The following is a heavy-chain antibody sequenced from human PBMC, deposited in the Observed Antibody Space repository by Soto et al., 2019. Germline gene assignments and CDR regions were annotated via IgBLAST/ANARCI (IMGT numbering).Heavy chain of an antibody. D-gene: IGHD3-22*01. CDR1: GFTFSNAC. J-gene: IGHJ4*02. CDR2: IKSKTDGGTT. Sequence: EVQLVESGGGLIKPGGPLRLSCAVSGFTFSNACITWVRQAPGKGLEWVGRIKSKTDGGTTDYAAPVKGRFTISGDDSKNTLYLQMNSLKTEDTAVYYCTTLYYYDSSGSLLNWGQGTLVTVSS. CDR3: TTLYYYDSSGSLLN. V-gene: IGHV3-15*01.